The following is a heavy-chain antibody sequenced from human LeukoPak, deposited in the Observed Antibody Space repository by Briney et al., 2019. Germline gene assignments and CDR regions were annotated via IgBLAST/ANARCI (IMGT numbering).Heavy chain of an antibody. CDR3: AKELCLSGYYLPYFGY. D-gene: IGHD3-9*01. Sequence: PGGSLRLSCAASGYTLSSYAMSWVRQAPGKGLEWVSAISGSGGSTYYADSVKGRFTISRDNSKNTLYLQMNSLRAEDTAVYYCAKELCLSGYYLPYFGYWGQGTLVTVPS. CDR1: GYTLSSYA. V-gene: IGHV3-23*01. J-gene: IGHJ4*02. CDR2: ISGSGGST.